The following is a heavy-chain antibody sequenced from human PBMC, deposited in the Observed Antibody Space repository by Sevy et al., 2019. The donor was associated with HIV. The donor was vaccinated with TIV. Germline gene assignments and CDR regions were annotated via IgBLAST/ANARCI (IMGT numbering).Heavy chain of an antibody. CDR2: ISDSGTTT. CDR3: ARAFTGGYQQPFDY. J-gene: IGHJ4*02. V-gene: IGHV3-23*01. D-gene: IGHD1-26*01. Sequence: GGSLRLSCAASGFTFSSHAMSWVRQAPGKGLEWVSAISDSGTTTYYEDSVKGRFTISRDNSKNTLYLQMDGLRAEDTGIYYCARAFTGGYQQPFDYWGQGTLVTVSS. CDR1: GFTFSSHA.